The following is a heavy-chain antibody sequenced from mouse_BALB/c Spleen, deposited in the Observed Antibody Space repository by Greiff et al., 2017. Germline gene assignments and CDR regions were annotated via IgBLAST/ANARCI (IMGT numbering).Heavy chain of an antibody. D-gene: IGHD1-1*01. CDR1: GYTFSSYW. V-gene: IGHV1-9*01. CDR2: ILPGSGST. Sequence: VKLVESGAELMKPGASVKISCKATGYTFSSYWIEWVKQRPGHGLEWIGEILPGSGSTNYNEKFKGKATFTADTSSNTAYMQLSSLTSEDSAVYYCAPYYGSSLFAYWGQGTLVTVSA. CDR3: APYYGSSLFAY. J-gene: IGHJ3*01.